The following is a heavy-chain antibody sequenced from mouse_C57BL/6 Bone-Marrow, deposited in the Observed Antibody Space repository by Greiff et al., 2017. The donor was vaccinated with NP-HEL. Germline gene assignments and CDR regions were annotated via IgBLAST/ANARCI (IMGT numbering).Heavy chain of an antibody. V-gene: IGHV1-53*01. CDR3: ARQPITTVVDDD. Sequence: QVQLQQPGTELVKPGASVKLSCKASGYTFTSYWMHWVTQRPGQGLEWIGNINPSNGGTHYNETFKSKAPLTVDKSSRTAYMQLSSLTSEGSAGYYGARQPITTVVDDDWGQGTTLTVSS. J-gene: IGHJ2*01. D-gene: IGHD1-1*01. CDR1: GYTFTSYW. CDR2: INPSNGGT.